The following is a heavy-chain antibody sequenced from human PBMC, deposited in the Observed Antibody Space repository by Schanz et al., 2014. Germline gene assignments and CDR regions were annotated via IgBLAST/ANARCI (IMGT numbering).Heavy chain of an antibody. Sequence: QVQLQESGPGLVKPSDTLSLTCAVSGYSISRSNWWGWIRQPPGKGLEWIGHIYYSGSTNYNPSLKSRVTISADTSKNQLSLKLTSVTAADTAVYYCASKARYTYGYDYWGQGTLVTVSS. CDR3: ASKARYTYGYDY. CDR2: IYYSGST. V-gene: IGHV4-28*01. J-gene: IGHJ4*02. CDR1: GYSISRSNW. D-gene: IGHD5-18*01.